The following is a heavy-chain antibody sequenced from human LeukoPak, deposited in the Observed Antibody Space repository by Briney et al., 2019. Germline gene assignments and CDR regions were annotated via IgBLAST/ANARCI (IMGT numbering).Heavy chain of an antibody. V-gene: IGHV3-30*03. CDR2: ISYDGSNK. CDR1: GFTFSSYG. CDR3: ARSTTMVTPNYFDY. D-gene: IGHD4-23*01. Sequence: GGSLRLSCAASGFTFSSYGMHWVRQAPGKGLEWVAVISYDGSNKYYADSVKGRFTISRDNSKNTLYLQMNSLRAEDTAVYYCARSTTMVTPNYFDYWGQGTLVTVSS. J-gene: IGHJ4*02.